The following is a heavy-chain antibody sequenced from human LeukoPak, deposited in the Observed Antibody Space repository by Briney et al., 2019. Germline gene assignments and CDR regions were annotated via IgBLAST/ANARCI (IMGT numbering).Heavy chain of an antibody. CDR1: GFTFSSYS. CDR2: ISSSSSYI. Sequence: GGSLRLSCAASGFTFSSYSMNWVRQAPGKGLEWVSSISSSSSYIYYADSVKGRFTISRDNAKNSLYLQMNSLRAEDTAVYYCARGMGDYVYCYYGMDVWGKGTTVTVSS. CDR3: ARGMGDYVYCYYGMDV. J-gene: IGHJ6*04. D-gene: IGHD4-17*01. V-gene: IGHV3-21*01.